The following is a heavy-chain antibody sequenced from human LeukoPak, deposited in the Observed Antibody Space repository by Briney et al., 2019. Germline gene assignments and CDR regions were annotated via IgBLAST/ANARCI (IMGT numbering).Heavy chain of an antibody. Sequence: GGSLRLSCAASGFTFSSYAVHWVRQAPGKGLEWVAVISYDGSNKYYADSVKGRFTISRDNSKNTLYLQMNSLRAEDTAVYYCARGGSYLSAFDIWGQGTMVTVSS. D-gene: IGHD1-26*01. CDR2: ISYDGSNK. J-gene: IGHJ3*02. CDR1: GFTFSSYA. CDR3: ARGGSYLSAFDI. V-gene: IGHV3-30*04.